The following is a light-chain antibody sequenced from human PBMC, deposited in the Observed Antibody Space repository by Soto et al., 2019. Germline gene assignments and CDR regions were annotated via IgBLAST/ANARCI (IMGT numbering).Light chain of an antibody. CDR2: GVT. J-gene: IGLJ1*01. Sequence: QSVLTQPPSVAGAPGQRVTISCTGSSSNFGAEYGIRWYQHLPGTALKLLIYGVTRRPSGVPDRFSGSKSGSSASLAIAGLQAEDEADYYCKSYDTSLGGFYVFGTGTKLTVL. CDR3: KSYDTSLGGFYV. V-gene: IGLV1-40*01. CDR1: SSNFGAEYG.